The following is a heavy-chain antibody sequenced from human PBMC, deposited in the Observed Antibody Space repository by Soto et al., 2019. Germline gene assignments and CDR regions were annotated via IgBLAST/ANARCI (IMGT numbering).Heavy chain of an antibody. CDR3: AIGVRRSNQFDH. Sequence: GASVKVSCKVSGYTLTELSIHWVRQAPGEGLEWMGGFDLENGETIYAQRFQGRVTMTEESSADTPYMELSSLRSEDTAVYYRAIGVRRSNQFDHWGQGTMVTVSS. V-gene: IGHV1-24*01. CDR2: FDLENGET. CDR1: GYTLTELS. D-gene: IGHD3-10*01. J-gene: IGHJ4*02.